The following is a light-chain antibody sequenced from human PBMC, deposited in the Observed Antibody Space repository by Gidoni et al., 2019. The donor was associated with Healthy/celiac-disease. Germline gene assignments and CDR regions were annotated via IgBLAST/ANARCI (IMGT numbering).Light chain of an antibody. V-gene: IGKV1-39*01. J-gene: IGKJ2*01. CDR1: HSISSY. CDR3: QQSYSTSRT. CDR2: AAS. Sequence: DIKMTQSPSSLSASVGDRVTITCRASHSISSYLNWYQQKPGKAPKLLIDAASSLQSGVPSRFSGSLSWTDFTLTISSLQPEDFATYYCQQSYSTSRTFGQGTKLEIK.